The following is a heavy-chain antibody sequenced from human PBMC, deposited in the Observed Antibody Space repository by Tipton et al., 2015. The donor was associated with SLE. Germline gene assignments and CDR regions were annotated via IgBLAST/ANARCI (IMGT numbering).Heavy chain of an antibody. D-gene: IGHD3/OR15-3a*01. CDR2: IYYSGST. V-gene: IGHV4-59*12. CDR3: ARAPGLDRDYYYYFYMDV. Sequence: TLSLTCTVSGGSISDYYWSWIRQPPGKGLEWIGYIYYSGSTNSNPSLKSRVTISVDTSKNQFSLKLSSVTAADTAVYYCARAPGLDRDYYYYFYMDVWDKGTTVTVSS. CDR1: GGSISDYY. J-gene: IGHJ6*03.